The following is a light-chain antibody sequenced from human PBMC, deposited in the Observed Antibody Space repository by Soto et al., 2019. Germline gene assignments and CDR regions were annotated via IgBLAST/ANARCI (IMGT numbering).Light chain of an antibody. J-gene: IGLJ1*01. CDR3: CSYAGSTTYV. Sequence: ALTQPASVSGSPGQSITISCSGTSGDVGTYNLVSWYQHHPGKAPKLMIYEGSKRPSGVSNRFSGSTSGNTASLTISGLQAEDEADYYCCSYAGSTTYVFGTGTKVTVL. CDR2: EGS. V-gene: IGLV2-23*01. CDR1: SGDVGTYNL.